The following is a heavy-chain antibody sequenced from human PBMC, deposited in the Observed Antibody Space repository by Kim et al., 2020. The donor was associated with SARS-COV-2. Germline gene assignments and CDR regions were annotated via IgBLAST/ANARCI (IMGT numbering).Heavy chain of an antibody. CDR2: IYYSGST. J-gene: IGHJ3*02. V-gene: IGHV4-59*13. Sequence: SETLSLTCTVSGGSISSYYWSWIRQPPGKGLEWIGYIYYSGSTNYNPSLKSRVTISVDTSKNQFSLKLSSVTAADTAVYYCARVGNDFWSGQLLTPGNAFDIWGQGTMVTVSS. D-gene: IGHD3-3*01. CDR1: GGSISSYY. CDR3: ARVGNDFWSGQLLTPGNAFDI.